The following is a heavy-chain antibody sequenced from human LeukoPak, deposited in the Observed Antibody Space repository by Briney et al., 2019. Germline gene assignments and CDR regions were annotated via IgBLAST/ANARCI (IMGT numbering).Heavy chain of an antibody. CDR3: ARLVATITVDY. J-gene: IGHJ4*02. CDR2: IYYSGST. CDR1: GGPISSSGYY. D-gene: IGHD5-24*01. V-gene: IGHV4-39*01. Sequence: SETLSLTCTVSGGPISSSGYYWGWIRQPPGKGLEWIGSIYYSGSTYYNPSLKSRVTISVDTSKNQFSLKLSSVTAADTAVYYCARLVATITVDYWGQGTLVTVSS.